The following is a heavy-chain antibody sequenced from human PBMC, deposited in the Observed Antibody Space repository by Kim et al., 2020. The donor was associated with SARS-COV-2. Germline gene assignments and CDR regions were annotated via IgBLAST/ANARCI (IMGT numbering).Heavy chain of an antibody. Sequence: GGSLRLSCTTSGFTFTGYAMSWVRQAPGKGLEWVSSIDGSDGTTYYVDSVKDRFTISRDNSKNTLYLQMSTLRAADTAVSYCMKGGWGTIWDPLGQGNLV. J-gene: IGHJ5*02. CDR2: IDGSDGTT. V-gene: IGHV3-23*01. CDR1: GFTFTGYA. CDR3: MKGGWGTIWDP. D-gene: IGHD1-1*01.